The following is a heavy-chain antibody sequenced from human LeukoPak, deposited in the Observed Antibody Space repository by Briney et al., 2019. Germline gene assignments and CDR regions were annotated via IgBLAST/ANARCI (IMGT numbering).Heavy chain of an antibody. CDR3: ARDSYYDSSGYYFSKYYFDY. Sequence: SETLSLTCAVYGGSFSGYYWSWIRQPPGKGLEWIGEINHSGSTNYNPSLKSRVTISVDTSKSQFSLQLSSVTAADTAVYYCARDSYYDSSGYYFSKYYFDYWGPGTLVTVSS. J-gene: IGHJ4*02. CDR1: GGSFSGYY. V-gene: IGHV4-34*01. D-gene: IGHD3-22*01. CDR2: INHSGST.